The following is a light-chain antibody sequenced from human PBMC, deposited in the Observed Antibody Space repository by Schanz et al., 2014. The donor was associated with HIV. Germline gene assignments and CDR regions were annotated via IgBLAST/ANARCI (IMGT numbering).Light chain of an antibody. J-gene: IGLJ2*01. Sequence: QSVLTQPPSVSGAPGQGVTISCTGSNSNIGATFHVHWYQQLPGRAPKFLISTDGGRPSGVPDRFSVSRSGDSASLVISSLRSEDDDDYYCQSYDGTLRAVVFGGRTKLTVL. CDR1: NSNIGATFH. V-gene: IGLV1-40*01. CDR3: QSYDGTLRAVV. CDR2: TDG.